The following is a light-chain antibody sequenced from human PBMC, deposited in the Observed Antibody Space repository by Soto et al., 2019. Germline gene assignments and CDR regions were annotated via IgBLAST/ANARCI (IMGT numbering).Light chain of an antibody. CDR1: QSVTSNY. Sequence: EVVMTQSPATLSVSPGEGATLSCRASQSVTSNYLAWCQQKPGKAPRLLIHGISNRATGVPDRFSGSGSGTDFTLTISRLEPEDFAVYYCQQYTAWPLTFGQGTKVEVK. V-gene: IGKV3-20*01. J-gene: IGKJ1*01. CDR2: GIS. CDR3: QQYTAWPLT.